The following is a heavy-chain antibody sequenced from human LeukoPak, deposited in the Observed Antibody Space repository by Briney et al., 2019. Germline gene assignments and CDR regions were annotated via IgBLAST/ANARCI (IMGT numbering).Heavy chain of an antibody. V-gene: IGHV1-18*01. CDR2: ISAYNGNT. Sequence: ASVKVSCKPSGYTFTSYGISWVRQAPGQGLEWMGWISAYNGNTNYAQKLQGRVTMTTDTSTSTAYMELRSLRSDDTAVYYCASGIRDGYNSDYWGQGTLVTVSS. CDR1: GYTFTSYG. CDR3: ASGIRDGYNSDY. J-gene: IGHJ4*02. D-gene: IGHD5-24*01.